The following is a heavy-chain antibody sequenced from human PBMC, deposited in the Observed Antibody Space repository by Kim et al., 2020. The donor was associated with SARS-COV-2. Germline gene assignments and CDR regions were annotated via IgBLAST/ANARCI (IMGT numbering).Heavy chain of an antibody. J-gene: IGHJ4*02. V-gene: IGHV4-34*01. D-gene: IGHD3-16*01. CDR1: GGSFSGYY. CDR2: SHYTEGT. CDR3: ARRTTGGGHHFDY. Sequence: SETLSLTCGVYGGSFSGYYWSWVRQAPVKGLEWIGQSHYTEGTNYNPSLKSRVTISEDTSKNQFSLRLTSVTAADTAVYYCARRTTGGGHHFDYWGQGTL.